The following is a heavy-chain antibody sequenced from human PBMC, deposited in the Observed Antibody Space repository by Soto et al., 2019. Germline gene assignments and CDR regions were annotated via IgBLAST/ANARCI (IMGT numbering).Heavy chain of an antibody. CDR3: ARGSHYYDSSGPLEVDY. CDR1: GGTFSSYT. CDR2: IIPILGIA. J-gene: IGHJ4*02. Sequence: SVKVSCKASGGTFSSYTISWVRQAPGQGLEWMGRIIPILGIANYAQKFQGRVTITADKSTSTAYMELSSLRSEDTAVYYCARGSHYYDSSGPLEVDYWGQGTLVTVSS. V-gene: IGHV1-69*02. D-gene: IGHD3-22*01.